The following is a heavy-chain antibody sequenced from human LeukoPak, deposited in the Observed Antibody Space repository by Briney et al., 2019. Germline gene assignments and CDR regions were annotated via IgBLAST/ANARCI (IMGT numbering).Heavy chain of an antibody. CDR2: MNEDEREK. CDR1: GFSLSSYW. D-gene: IGHD2-21*02. CDR3: ATFGGSLESDWLRDAMDV. J-gene: IGHJ6*02. V-gene: IGHV3-7*01. Sequence: PGGSLRLSCAASGFSLSSYWMSWVRQAPGKGLEWVATMNEDEREKYYMDSVKGRFTIYRDNAKNTLYLQMNSLRAEDTAVYYCATFGGSLESDWLRDAMDVWGQGATVTVSS.